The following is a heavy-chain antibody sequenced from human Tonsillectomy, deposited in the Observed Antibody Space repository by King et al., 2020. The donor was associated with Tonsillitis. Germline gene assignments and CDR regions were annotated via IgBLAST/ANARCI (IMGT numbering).Heavy chain of an antibody. CDR3: ARDASYSGYDWGLDY. D-gene: IGHD5-12*01. CDR1: GFTFSSYD. J-gene: IGHJ4*02. V-gene: IGHV3-30-3*01. Sequence: VQLVESGGGVVQPGRSLRLSCAASGFTFSSYDMHWVRQAPGKGLEWVVVISFDGSNKYYADSVKGRFTISRDNSKNTLYLQMNSLRAEDTAFYYCARDASYSGYDWGLDYWGQGTLVTVSS. CDR2: ISFDGSNK.